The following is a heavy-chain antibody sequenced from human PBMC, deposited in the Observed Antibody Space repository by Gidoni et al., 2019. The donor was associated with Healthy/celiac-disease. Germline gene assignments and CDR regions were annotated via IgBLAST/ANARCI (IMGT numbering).Heavy chain of an antibody. J-gene: IGHJ4*02. CDR1: GGSISSYY. CDR3: ARLRSGPLDY. D-gene: IGHD2-15*01. Sequence: QVQLQESGPGLVKPSETLSLTCTVSGGSISSYYWSWIRQPPGKGLEWIGYIYYSGSTNYNPSLKSRVTISVDTSKNQFSLKLSSVTAADTAVYYCARLRSGPLDYWGQGTLVTVSS. CDR2: IYYSGST. V-gene: IGHV4-59*01.